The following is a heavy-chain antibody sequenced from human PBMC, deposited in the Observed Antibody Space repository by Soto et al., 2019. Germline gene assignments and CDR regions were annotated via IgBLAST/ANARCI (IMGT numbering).Heavy chain of an antibody. Sequence: QVQLQQSGPGLVKPSQTLSLTCAISGDSVSSNSAAWNWIRQSPSRGLEWLGRTYYRSKWYNDSAVSVKSRITITPDTSKTQFSLQLNSVSPEDTAVYYCASGPLDGQWLRCWFDPWGQGTLVTVSS. V-gene: IGHV6-1*01. D-gene: IGHD6-19*01. CDR3: ASGPLDGQWLRCWFDP. J-gene: IGHJ5*02. CDR1: GDSVSSNSAA. CDR2: TYYRSKWYN.